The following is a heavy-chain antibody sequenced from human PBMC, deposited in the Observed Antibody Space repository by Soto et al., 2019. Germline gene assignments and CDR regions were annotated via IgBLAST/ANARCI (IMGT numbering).Heavy chain of an antibody. J-gene: IGHJ5*02. D-gene: IGHD3-16*01. CDR1: GFTFSSYG. CDR3: AKIVRLRLLSYWFDP. CDR2: ISYDGSNK. V-gene: IGHV3-30*18. Sequence: QVQLVESGGGVVQPGRSLRLSCAASGFTFSSYGMHWVRQAPGKGLEWVAVISYDGSNKYYADSVKGRFTISRDNSKNTLDLQMNSLRAEDTAVYYCAKIVRLRLLSYWFDPWGQGTLVTVSS.